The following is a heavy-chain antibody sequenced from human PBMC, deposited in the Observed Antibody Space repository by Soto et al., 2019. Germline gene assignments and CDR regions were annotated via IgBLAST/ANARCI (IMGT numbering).Heavy chain of an antibody. V-gene: IGHV3-23*01. J-gene: IGHJ4*02. CDR3: AMGCSGGSCYSEGTMFDY. D-gene: IGHD2-15*01. Sequence: EVQLLESGGGLVQPGGSLRLSCAASGFTFSSYAMSWVRQAPGKGLEWVSAISGSGGSTYYADSVKGRFTISRDKSKNTLYLQMNSLRAEDTAVYYCAMGCSGGSCYSEGTMFDYWGQGTLVTVSS. CDR1: GFTFSSYA. CDR2: ISGSGGST.